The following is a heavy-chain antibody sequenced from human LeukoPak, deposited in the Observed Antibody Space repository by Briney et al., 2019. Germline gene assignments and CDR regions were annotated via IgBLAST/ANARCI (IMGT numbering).Heavy chain of an antibody. V-gene: IGHV4-34*01. Sequence: SETLSLTCTVSGGSISSYYWSWIRQPPGKGLEWIGEINHSGSTNYNPSLKSRVTISVDTSKNQFSLKLSSVTAADTAVYYCARGAPRDYVLRFLEWSTPHDAFDIWGQGTMVTVSS. CDR2: INHSGST. J-gene: IGHJ3*02. CDR1: GGSISSYY. CDR3: ARGAPRDYVLRFLEWSTPHDAFDI. D-gene: IGHD3-3*01.